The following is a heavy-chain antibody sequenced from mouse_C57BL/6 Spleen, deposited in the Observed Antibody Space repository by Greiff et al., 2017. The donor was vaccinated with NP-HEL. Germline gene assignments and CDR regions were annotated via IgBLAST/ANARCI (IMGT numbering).Heavy chain of an antibody. J-gene: IGHJ1*03. V-gene: IGHV1-42*01. CDR1: GYSFTGYY. CDR3: ASITTVVADWYFDV. D-gene: IGHD1-1*01. Sequence: VQLKESGPELVKPGASVKISCKASGYSFTGYYMNWVKQSPEKSLEWIGEINPSTGGTTYNQKFKAKATLTVDKSSSTAYMQLKSLTSEDSAVYYCASITTVVADWYFDVWGTGTTVTVSS. CDR2: INPSTGGT.